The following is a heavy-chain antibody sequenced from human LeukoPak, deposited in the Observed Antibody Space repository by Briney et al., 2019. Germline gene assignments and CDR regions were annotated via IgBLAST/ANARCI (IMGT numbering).Heavy chain of an antibody. D-gene: IGHD3-22*01. J-gene: IGHJ4*02. CDR3: ASYQEYYYDSSGQTEQKYYFDY. CDR2: IIPILGIA. CDR1: GGTLSSYA. V-gene: IGHV1-69*04. Sequence: SVKVSCKASGGTLSSYAISWVRQAPGQGLEWMGRIIPILGIANYAQKFQGRVTITADKSTSTAYMELSSLRSEDTAVYYCASYQEYYYDSSGQTEQKYYFDYWGQGTLVTVSS.